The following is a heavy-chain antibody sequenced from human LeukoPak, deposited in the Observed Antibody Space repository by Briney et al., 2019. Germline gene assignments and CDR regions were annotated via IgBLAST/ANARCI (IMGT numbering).Heavy chain of an antibody. D-gene: IGHD3-10*01. CDR1: GFTFSSYA. Sequence: TGGSLRLSCAASGFTFSSYAMHWVRQAPGKGLEWVAVISYDGSNKYYADSVKGRFTISRDNSKNTLYLQMNSLRAEDTAVYYCAKERITMVRGRYYYYYGMDVWGQGTTVTVSS. CDR3: AKERITMVRGRYYYYYGMDV. V-gene: IGHV3-30-3*01. J-gene: IGHJ6*02. CDR2: ISYDGSNK.